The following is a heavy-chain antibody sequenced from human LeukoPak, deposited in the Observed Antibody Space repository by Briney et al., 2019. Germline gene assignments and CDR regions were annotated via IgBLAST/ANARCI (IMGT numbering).Heavy chain of an antibody. V-gene: IGHV3-21*01. J-gene: IGHJ4*02. CDR2: ISSSSSYI. CDR3: ARGAAMATPFDY. D-gene: IGHD5-18*01. CDR1: GFTFSSYS. Sequence: GGSLRLSCAASGFTFSSYSMNWVRQAPGKGLEWVSSISSSSSYIYYADSVKGRFTISRDNAKNSLYLQMSSLRAEDTAVYYCARGAAMATPFDYWGQGTLVTVSS.